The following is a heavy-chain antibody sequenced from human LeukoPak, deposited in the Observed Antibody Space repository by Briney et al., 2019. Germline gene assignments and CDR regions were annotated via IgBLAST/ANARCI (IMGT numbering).Heavy chain of an antibody. V-gene: IGHV6-1*01. D-gene: IGHD2-2*01. CDR1: GDIVSSNSVT. J-gene: IGHJ5*02. CDR3: ARRLTQYDCFDP. CDR2: TYYRSTWYN. Sequence: SQTLSLTCAISGDIVSSNSVTWNWIRQSPSRGLEWLGRTYYRSTWYNDYAVSVRGRITVNPDTSKNRFSLHLNSVTPEDTAVYYCARRLTQYDCFDPWGQGILVTVSS.